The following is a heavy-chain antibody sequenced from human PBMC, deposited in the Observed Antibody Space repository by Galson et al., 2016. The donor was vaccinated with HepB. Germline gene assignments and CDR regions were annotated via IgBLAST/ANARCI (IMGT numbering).Heavy chain of an antibody. CDR1: GENRTNYW. Sequence: QSGAEVKKLGESLQISCTVSGENRTNYWIAWVRQMPAKSLEWMGIIYLADSDTRFSPSFQGQVPISADKSISTAYLHWRTLKTSDTAIYYCARGHDSRWLSWYDLWGQGTRVTVSS. D-gene: IGHD6-13*01. CDR2: IYLADSDT. V-gene: IGHV5-51*01. J-gene: IGHJ5*02. CDR3: ARGHDSRWLSWYDL.